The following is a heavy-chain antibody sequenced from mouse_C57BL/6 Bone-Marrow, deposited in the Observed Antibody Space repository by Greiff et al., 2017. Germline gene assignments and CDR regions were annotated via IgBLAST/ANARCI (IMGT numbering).Heavy chain of an antibody. V-gene: IGHV1-59*01. Sequence: QVQLQQPGAELVRPGTSVKLSCKASGYTFTSYWMHWVKQRPGQGLEWIGVIDPSDSYTNYNQKFKGKATLTVDTSSSTAYMQLSSLTSEDSSVYYCARGGKKPYWYFGGWGTGTTVTVSS. CDR1: GYTFTSYW. CDR3: ARGGKKPYWYFGG. CDR2: IDPSDSYT. J-gene: IGHJ1*03.